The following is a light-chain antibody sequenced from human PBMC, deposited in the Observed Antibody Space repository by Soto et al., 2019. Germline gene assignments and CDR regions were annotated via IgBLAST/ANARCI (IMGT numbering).Light chain of an antibody. CDR2: DVS. CDR1: SSDVGGYNY. Sequence: QSVLAQPASVSGSPGRSITISCTGTSSDVGGYNYVSWYQQHPGKAPKLMIYDVSNRPSGVSNRFSGSKSGNTASLTISGLQAEDEGDYYCSSYTSTSTYVFGTGTKVTVL. J-gene: IGLJ1*01. CDR3: SSYTSTSTYV. V-gene: IGLV2-14*01.